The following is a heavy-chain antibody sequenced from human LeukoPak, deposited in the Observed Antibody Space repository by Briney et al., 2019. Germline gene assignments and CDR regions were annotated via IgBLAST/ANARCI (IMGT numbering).Heavy chain of an antibody. CDR3: TRESGAFSPFGF. D-gene: IGHD1-26*01. CDR1: GGPIITTNW. V-gene: IGHV4-4*02. J-gene: IGHJ4*02. Sequence: SETLSLTCGVSGGPIITTNWWSWVRQPPGKGLERIGEVHLSGATNYNPSLAGRVTMSIDSSKNQLSLELTSVTAADTAMYYCTRESGAFSPFGFWGQGTLVTVSS. CDR2: VHLSGAT.